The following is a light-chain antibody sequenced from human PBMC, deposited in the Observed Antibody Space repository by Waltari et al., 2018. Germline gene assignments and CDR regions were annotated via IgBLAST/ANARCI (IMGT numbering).Light chain of an antibody. CDR1: QGISSY. CDR2: AAS. CDR3: QQLNSYPPWT. V-gene: IGKV1-9*01. J-gene: IGKJ1*01. Sequence: IQLTQSQSSLSASVGDRVTITCRASQGISSYLAWYPQKPGKAPKLLIYAASTLQSGVPSRFSGSGSGTDFTLTISSLQPEDFATYYCQQLNSYPPWTFGQGTKVEIK.